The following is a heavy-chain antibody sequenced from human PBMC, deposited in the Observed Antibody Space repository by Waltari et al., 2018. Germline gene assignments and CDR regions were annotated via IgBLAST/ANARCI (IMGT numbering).Heavy chain of an antibody. CDR3: ARGDCSSTSCYPRY. Sequence: QVQLVESGGGVVQPGRSLRLSCAASGFTFSSYAMHWVRRAPGKGLEWVAVISYDGSNKYYADSVKGRFTISRDNSKNTLYLQMNSLRAEDTAVYYCARGDCSSTSCYPRYWGQGTLVTVSS. CDR1: GFTFSSYA. D-gene: IGHD2-2*01. J-gene: IGHJ4*02. V-gene: IGHV3-30-3*01. CDR2: ISYDGSNK.